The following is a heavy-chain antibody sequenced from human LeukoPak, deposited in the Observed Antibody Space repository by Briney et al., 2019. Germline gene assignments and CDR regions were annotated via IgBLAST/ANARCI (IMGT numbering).Heavy chain of an antibody. V-gene: IGHV3-53*01. CDR2: IYSGGST. J-gene: IGHJ1*01. CDR1: GFIVSNNF. CDR3: ARDPRSRTNYYDSSGPD. D-gene: IGHD3-22*01. Sequence: GGSLRLSCAASGFIVSNNFMSWVRQAPGKGLEWVSVIYSGGSTYYADSVKGRFTISRDNSKNTLYLQMNNLRGEDTAVYYCARDPRSRTNYYDSSGPDWGQGTLVTVSS.